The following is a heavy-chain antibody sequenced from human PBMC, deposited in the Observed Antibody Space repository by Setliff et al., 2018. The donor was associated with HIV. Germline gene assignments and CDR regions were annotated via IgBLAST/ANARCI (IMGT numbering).Heavy chain of an antibody. J-gene: IGHJ3*02. CDR1: GGSIGGYY. V-gene: IGHV4-59*08. Sequence: SETLSLTCTVSGGSIGGYYWSWIRQPPGTGLEWLGCIYSGGSTNYNPSLESRVTISVDTSKNQFSLRVNSVTAADTAVYYCARSLVPSGYYYGRHAFDIWGQGTKVTVSS. D-gene: IGHD3-22*01. CDR3: ARSLVPSGYYYGRHAFDI. CDR2: IYSGGST.